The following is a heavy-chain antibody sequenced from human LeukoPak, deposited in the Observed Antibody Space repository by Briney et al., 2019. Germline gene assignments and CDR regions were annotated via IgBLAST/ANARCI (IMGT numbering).Heavy chain of an antibody. CDR2: ISYDGSNK. CDR1: ELAFSGYW. V-gene: IGHV3-30*18. J-gene: IGHJ4*02. CDR3: AKDQGCGGDCYGMDY. Sequence: GGSLRLSCAASELAFSGYWMTWVRQAPGKGLEWVAVISYDGSNKYYADFVKGRFTISRDNSKNTLYLQMNSLRAEDTAVYYCAKDQGCGGDCYGMDYWGQGTLVTVSS. D-gene: IGHD2-21*02.